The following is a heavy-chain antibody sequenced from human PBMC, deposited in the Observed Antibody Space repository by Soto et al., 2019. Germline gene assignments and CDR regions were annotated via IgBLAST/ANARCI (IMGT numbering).Heavy chain of an antibody. V-gene: IGHV4-59*01. CDR2: IYDSEST. Sequence: SETLSLTCTISGASMSGIFWNWIRQTPGKGLEWIGYIYDSESTKYNPSLQSRVTMSLDTSNNEFSLRLTSVTAADTAVYYCASGRRSQNWFGPWGQGTLVTVSS. CDR3: ASGRRSQNWFGP. J-gene: IGHJ5*02. CDR1: GASMSGIF.